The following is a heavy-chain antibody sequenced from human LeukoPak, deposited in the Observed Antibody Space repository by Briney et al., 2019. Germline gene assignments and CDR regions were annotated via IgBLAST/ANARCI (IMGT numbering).Heavy chain of an antibody. D-gene: IGHD2-15*01. V-gene: IGHV5-51*01. CDR3: ARYYGYCSGGSCYSTRLDY. Sequence: GESLKISCKGSGYSFTSYWVGWVRQMPGKGLEWMGIIYPGDSDTRYSPSFQGQVTISADKSISTAYLQWSSLKASDTAMYYCARYYGYCSGGSCYSTRLDYWGQGTLVTVSS. CDR1: GYSFTSYW. CDR2: IYPGDSDT. J-gene: IGHJ4*02.